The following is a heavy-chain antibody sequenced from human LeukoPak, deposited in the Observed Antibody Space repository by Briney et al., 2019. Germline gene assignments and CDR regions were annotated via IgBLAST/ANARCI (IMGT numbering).Heavy chain of an antibody. V-gene: IGHV3-7*01. CDR2: IKQDRSEK. Sequence: GGSLRLSCAASGFTFTNYWMSWVRQAPGKGLELVANIKQDRSEKYYVDSVKGRFTISRDNAKNSLYLQMNSLRAEDTAVYYCARESAGHAGSGYSLVDFDYWGQGTLVTVSS. D-gene: IGHD3-22*01. CDR3: ARESAGHAGSGYSLVDFDY. J-gene: IGHJ4*02. CDR1: GFTFTNYW.